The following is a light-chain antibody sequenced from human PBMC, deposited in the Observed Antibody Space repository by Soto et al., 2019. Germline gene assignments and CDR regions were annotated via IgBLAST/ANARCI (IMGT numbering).Light chain of an antibody. Sequence: EIVLTQSPATLSVSPGGRVTLSFSASQSVNNDLAWYQQKPGQAPRLLIYGASTRATGIPARFSGSGSGTEFTLTISSLQSEDFAVYYCQQYNKWPPLTFGGGTKVDIK. CDR3: QQYNKWPPLT. J-gene: IGKJ4*01. CDR2: GAS. V-gene: IGKV3-15*01. CDR1: QSVNND.